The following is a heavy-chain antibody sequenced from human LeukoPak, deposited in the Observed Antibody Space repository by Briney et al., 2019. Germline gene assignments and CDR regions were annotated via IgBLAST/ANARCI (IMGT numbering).Heavy chain of an antibody. Sequence: GGSLRLSCAASGFTFDKYVMSWVRQTPGKGLHWVSAIGATGGSTYYTDSVKGRFTISRDNSRNTLYLQMNSLSADDTALYYCAKGEVATTPFDSWGPGTLVTVSS. J-gene: IGHJ4*02. CDR1: GFTFDKYV. CDR3: AKGEVATTPFDS. CDR2: IGATGGST. D-gene: IGHD5-12*01. V-gene: IGHV3-23*01.